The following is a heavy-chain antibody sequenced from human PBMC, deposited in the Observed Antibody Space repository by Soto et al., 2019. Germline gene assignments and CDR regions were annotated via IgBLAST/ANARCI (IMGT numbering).Heavy chain of an antibody. CDR3: AAILEESVTPREDYYYYYGMDV. CDR1: GFTFTSSA. V-gene: IGHV1-58*01. J-gene: IGHJ6*02. D-gene: IGHD4-17*01. Sequence: SVKVSCKASGFTFTSSAVQWVRQARGQRLEWIGWIVVGSGNTNYAQKFQERVTITRDMSTSTAKMELSSLRSEDTAVYYCAAILEESVTPREDYYYYYGMDVWGQGTTVTVSS. CDR2: IVVGSGNT.